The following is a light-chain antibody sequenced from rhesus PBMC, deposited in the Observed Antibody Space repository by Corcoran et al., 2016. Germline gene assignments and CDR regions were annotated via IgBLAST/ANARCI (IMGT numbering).Light chain of an antibody. CDR2: LGS. CDR3: LQDIQLPLT. Sequence: DIVMTQTPLSLPVTPGEPASISCRSSQSLLHSNGYTYLFWYLQKQGPSPQLLIYLGSNRASGVPDRFRGSGSCSDFTLKISRVEAEDVGVYYCLQDIQLPLTFGGGTKVEIK. J-gene: IGKJ4*01. CDR1: QSLLHSNGYTY. V-gene: IGKV2-78*01.